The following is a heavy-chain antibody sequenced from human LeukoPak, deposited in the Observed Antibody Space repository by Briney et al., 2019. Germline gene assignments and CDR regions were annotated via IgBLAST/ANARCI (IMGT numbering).Heavy chain of an antibody. V-gene: IGHV1-2*02. Sequence: GASVTVSCKASGYTFTGYFMHWVRQAPGQGLEWMGWINPNRGGTNYAQKFQGRVTMTRDTSISTAYMELSRLRSDDTAVYYCAILTAVPGTSYYGMDVWGQGTTVTVS. J-gene: IGHJ6*02. CDR1: GYTFTGYF. CDR2: INPNRGGT. D-gene: IGHD6-19*01. CDR3: AILTAVPGTSYYGMDV.